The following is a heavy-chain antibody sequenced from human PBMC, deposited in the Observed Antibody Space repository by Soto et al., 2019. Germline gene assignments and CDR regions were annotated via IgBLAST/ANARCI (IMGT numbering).Heavy chain of an antibody. Sequence: GGSLRLSCPASVFTVSSYCMHWVRQAPGKGLVWVSRINSGGSSTSYADCVKGRCNNSRDNAKNTLYLQMNGLRAEDTAVYYCARQPRGATVDFWGQGTLVTVSS. CDR2: INSGGSST. J-gene: IGHJ4*02. D-gene: IGHD1-26*01. CDR1: VFTVSSYC. V-gene: IGHV3-74*01. CDR3: ARQPRGATVDF.